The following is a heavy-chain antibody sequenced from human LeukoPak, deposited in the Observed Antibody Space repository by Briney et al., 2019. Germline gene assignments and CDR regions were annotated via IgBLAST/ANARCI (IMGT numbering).Heavy chain of an antibody. CDR1: GFTFDDYG. V-gene: IGHV3-20*04. Sequence: GGSLRLSCAASGFTFDDYGMSWVRQAPGKGLEWVSGINWNGGSTGYADSVKGRFTISRDNAKNSLYLQMNSLRPEDTAVYYCAKEGDYYGSGSYRDGFDIWGQGTRATVSS. D-gene: IGHD3-10*01. CDR3: AKEGDYYGSGSYRDGFDI. CDR2: INWNGGST. J-gene: IGHJ3*02.